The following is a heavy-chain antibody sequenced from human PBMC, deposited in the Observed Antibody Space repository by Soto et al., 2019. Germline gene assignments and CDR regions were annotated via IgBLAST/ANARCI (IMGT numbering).Heavy chain of an antibody. V-gene: IGHV3-48*03. J-gene: IGHJ6*02. D-gene: IGHD3-10*01. CDR2: ISSSGSTI. Sequence: HPGGSLRLSCAASGFTFSSYEMNWVRQAPGKGLEWVSYISSSGSTIYYADSVKGRFTISRDNAKNSLYLQMNSLRAEDTAVYYCARETLTGDYYYYGMDVWGQGTTVTVSS. CDR3: ARETLTGDYYYYGMDV. CDR1: GFTFSSYE.